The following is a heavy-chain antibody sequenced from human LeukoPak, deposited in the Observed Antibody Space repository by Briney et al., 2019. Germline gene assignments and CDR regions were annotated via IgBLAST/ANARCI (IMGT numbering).Heavy chain of an antibody. D-gene: IGHD2-15*01. CDR3: AAYCSGGSCSEYFQH. CDR1: GGSISSGGYY. J-gene: IGHJ1*01. V-gene: IGHV4-31*03. Sequence: ASQTLSLTCTVSGGSISSGGYYWSWIRQHPGKGLERIGYIYYSGSTYYNPSLKSRVTISVDTSKNQFSLKLSSVTAADTAVYYCAAYCSGGSCSEYFQHWGQGTLVTVSS. CDR2: IYYSGST.